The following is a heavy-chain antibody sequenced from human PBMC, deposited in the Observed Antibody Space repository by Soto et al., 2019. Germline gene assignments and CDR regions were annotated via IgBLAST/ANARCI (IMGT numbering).Heavy chain of an antibody. V-gene: IGHV1-8*02. D-gene: IGHD6-13*01. J-gene: IGHJ3*02. CDR1: GYSFSSYD. Sequence: ASVKVSCKAFGYSFSSYDINWVRQATGQGLEWMGWMNPNSGNTGYAQSLQGRVTMTRNTSISTAYMELSSLRSDDTAVYYCARGQQLMLNSDAFDIWGQGTMVTVSS. CDR2: MNPNSGNT. CDR3: ARGQQLMLNSDAFDI.